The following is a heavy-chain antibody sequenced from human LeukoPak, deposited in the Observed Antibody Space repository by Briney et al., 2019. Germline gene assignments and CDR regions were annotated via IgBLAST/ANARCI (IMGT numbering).Heavy chain of an antibody. D-gene: IGHD2-2*01. Sequence: GGSLRLSCAASGFTFSSYSMNWVRQAPGKGLGWVSSISSSSSYIYYSDSVKGRFTISRDNAKNSLYLQMNSLRAEDTAVHYCAREGGGCSSTSCYLDYWGQGTLVTVSS. CDR2: ISSSSSYI. J-gene: IGHJ4*02. V-gene: IGHV3-21*01. CDR3: AREGGGCSSTSCYLDY. CDR1: GFTFSSYS.